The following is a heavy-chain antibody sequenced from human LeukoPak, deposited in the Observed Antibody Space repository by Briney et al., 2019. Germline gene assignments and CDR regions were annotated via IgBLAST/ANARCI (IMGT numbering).Heavy chain of an antibody. V-gene: IGHV1-18*04. CDR2: ISANNGYT. J-gene: IGHJ3*02. D-gene: IGHD3-10*01. CDR1: VYTFTNYG. Sequence: ASVKDTRKATVYTFTNYGISGVRQAPGKGLDGMGWISANNGYTNYAQKLQGRVTNTTDTSTTTAYMELTSLTSDDTAVYYCARDEHYYGSGTYYRRASTFDIWGQGTMVTVSS. CDR3: ARDEHYYGSGTYYRRASTFDI.